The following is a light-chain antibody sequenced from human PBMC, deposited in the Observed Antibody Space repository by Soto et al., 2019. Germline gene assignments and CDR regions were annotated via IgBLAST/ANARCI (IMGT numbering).Light chain of an antibody. V-gene: IGKV3-20*01. Sequence: EIVLTQSPGTLSLSPGERATLSCRASQSVSSSYLAWYQQKPGQAPRLLIYGASSKATGIPARFSGSGSGTDFTLTISRLETEDFAVYYCQQYGSSPLITFGPGTKVDIK. J-gene: IGKJ3*01. CDR2: GAS. CDR3: QQYGSSPLIT. CDR1: QSVSSSY.